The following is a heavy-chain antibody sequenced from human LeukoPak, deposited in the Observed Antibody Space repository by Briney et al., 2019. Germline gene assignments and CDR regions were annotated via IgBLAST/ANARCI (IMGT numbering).Heavy chain of an antibody. J-gene: IGHJ5*02. CDR2: IYYSGST. D-gene: IGHD5-12*01. Sequence: SETLSLTCTVSGGSISSYYWSWIRQPPGKGLEWIGYIYYSGSTSYKPSLKSRVTISVDTSKNQFSLKLSSVTAADTAVYYCARLAAVATNWFDPWGQGTLVTVSS. V-gene: IGHV4-59*08. CDR1: GGSISSYY. CDR3: ARLAAVATNWFDP.